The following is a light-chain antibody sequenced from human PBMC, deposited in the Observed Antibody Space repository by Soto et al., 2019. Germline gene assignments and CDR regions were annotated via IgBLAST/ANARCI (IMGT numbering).Light chain of an antibody. CDR2: EVT. CDR3: SSYAGNNNVI. CDR1: SSDVGNYNY. Sequence: QSVLTQPPSASGSPGQSVTISCTGTSSDVGNYNYVSWYQQHPGQAPKLMTYEVTKRPSGVPDRFSGSKSANTASLTVSGLQAEDEADYYCSSYAGNNNVIFGGGTQLTVL. V-gene: IGLV2-8*01. J-gene: IGLJ2*01.